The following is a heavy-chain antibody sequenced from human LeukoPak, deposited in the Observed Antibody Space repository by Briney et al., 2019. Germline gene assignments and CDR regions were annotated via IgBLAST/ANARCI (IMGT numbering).Heavy chain of an antibody. CDR3: ARDKSIMITFGGVIVSY. D-gene: IGHD3-16*02. CDR1: GFTLSSYW. Sequence: GGSLRLSCAASGFTLSSYWMSWVRQAPGKGLEWVANIKQDGSEKYYVDSVKGRFTISRDNAKNSLYLQMNSLRAEDTAVYYCARDKSIMITFGGVIVSYWGQGTLVTDSS. V-gene: IGHV3-7*01. J-gene: IGHJ4*02. CDR2: IKQDGSEK.